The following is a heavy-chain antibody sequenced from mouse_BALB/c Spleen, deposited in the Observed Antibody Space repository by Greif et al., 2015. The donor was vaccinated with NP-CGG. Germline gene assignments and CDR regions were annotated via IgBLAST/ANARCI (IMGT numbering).Heavy chain of an antibody. V-gene: IGHV1S22*01. CDR3: TRSEY. CDR1: GYTFTSYW. Sequence: LQQPGSELVRPGASVKLSCKASGYTFTSYWMHWVKQRPGQGLEWIGNIYPGSGSTNYDEKFKSKATLTVDTSSITAYMQLSSLTSEDSAVYYCTRSEYWGHGTTLTVSS. CDR2: IYPGSGST. J-gene: IGHJ2*01.